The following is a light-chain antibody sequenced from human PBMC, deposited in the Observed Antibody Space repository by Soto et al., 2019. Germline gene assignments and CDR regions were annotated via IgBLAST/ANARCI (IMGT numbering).Light chain of an antibody. J-gene: IGLJ1*01. CDR3: LLYYGGVHV. V-gene: IGLV7-43*01. CDR2: STN. Sequence: QTLVTQEPSLTVSPGGTVTLTCGSSTGAVTSGYYPNWFQQKPGQAPRPLIYSTNNKYSWTPARFSGSLLGGKAALTLSRVQPEDEADYYCLLYYGGVHVFGTGTKLTVL. CDR1: TGAVTSGYY.